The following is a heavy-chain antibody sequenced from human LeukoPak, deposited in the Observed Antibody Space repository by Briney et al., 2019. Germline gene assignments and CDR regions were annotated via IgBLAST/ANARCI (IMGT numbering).Heavy chain of an antibody. CDR1: GYTFTGYY. J-gene: IGHJ5*02. D-gene: IGHD3-3*01. CDR3: ARAPYYDFWSGQNWFDP. Sequence: ASVKVSCKASGYTFTGYYMHWVRQAPGQRLEWMGWINANSGGTNYPQKSQGRVTMTRDTSISTAYMELSRLRSDDTAVYYCARAPYYDFWSGQNWFDPWGEGTLVTVSS. CDR2: INANSGGT. V-gene: IGHV1-2*02.